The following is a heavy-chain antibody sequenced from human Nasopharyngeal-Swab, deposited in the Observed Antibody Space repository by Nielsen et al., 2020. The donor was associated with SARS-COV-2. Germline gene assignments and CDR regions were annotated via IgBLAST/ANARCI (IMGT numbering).Heavy chain of an antibody. CDR3: ARNGQSPFDY. CDR2: IYYSGST. Sequence: SETLSLTCTVSGGSISSGGYYWSWIRQHPGKGLEWIGYIYYSGSTYYNPSLKSRVTISVDTSKNQFSLKLSSVTAADTAVYYCARNGQSPFDYWVQGTLVTVSS. D-gene: IGHD6-19*01. J-gene: IGHJ4*02. CDR1: GGSISSGGYY. V-gene: IGHV4-31*03.